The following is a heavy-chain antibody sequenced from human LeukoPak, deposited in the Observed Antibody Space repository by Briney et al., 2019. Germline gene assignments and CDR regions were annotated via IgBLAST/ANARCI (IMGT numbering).Heavy chain of an antibody. CDR3: AELGITMIGGV. Sequence: GGSLRLSCAASGFTFSSYGMSWVRQAPGKGLEWVSGIRSSGDSTYYADSVKGRFTISRDNSKNTLYLQMNSLRAEDTAVYYCAELGITMIGGVWGKGTTVTISS. CDR2: IRSSGDST. D-gene: IGHD3-10*02. CDR1: GFTFSSYG. J-gene: IGHJ6*04. V-gene: IGHV3-23*01.